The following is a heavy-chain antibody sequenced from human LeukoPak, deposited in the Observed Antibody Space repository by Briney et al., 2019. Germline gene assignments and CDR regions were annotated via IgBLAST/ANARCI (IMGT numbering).Heavy chain of an antibody. D-gene: IGHD3-3*01. CDR2: ISGSGGGT. CDR3: AKAAYYDFWSGCDNWFDP. J-gene: IGHJ5*02. Sequence: GGSLRLSCAASGFTFSSYDMSWVRQAPGKGLEWVSAISGSGGGTYYADSVKGRFTISRDNSKNTLYLQMNSLRAEDTAVYYCAKAAYYDFWSGCDNWFDPWGQGTQVTVSS. CDR1: GFTFSSYD. V-gene: IGHV3-23*01.